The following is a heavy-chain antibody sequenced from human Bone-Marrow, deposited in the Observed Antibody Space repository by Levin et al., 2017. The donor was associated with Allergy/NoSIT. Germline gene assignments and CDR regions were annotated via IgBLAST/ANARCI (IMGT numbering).Heavy chain of an antibody. CDR3: ARAPGDYPRSVYGMDV. CDR2: IKQDGSEK. Sequence: GESLKISCAASGFTFSSYWMSWVRQAPGKGLEWVANIKQDGSEKYYVDSVKGRFTISRDNAKNSLYLQMNSLRAEDTAVYYCARAPGDYPRSVYGMDVWGQGTTVTVSS. V-gene: IGHV3-7*01. J-gene: IGHJ6*02. D-gene: IGHD4-17*01. CDR1: GFTFSSYW.